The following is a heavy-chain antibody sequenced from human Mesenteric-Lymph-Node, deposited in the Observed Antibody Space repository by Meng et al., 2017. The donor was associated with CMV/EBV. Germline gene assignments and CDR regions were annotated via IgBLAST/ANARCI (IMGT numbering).Heavy chain of an antibody. CDR3: ASPGGSSSSLRY. CDR1: GYTFTGYY. V-gene: IGHV1-2*06. CDR2: INPNSGGT. Sequence: QVQLVQSGAEVKKPGASVKVSCKASGYTFTGYYMHWVQQAPGQGLEWMGRINPNSGGTNYAQKFQGRVTMTRNTSISTAYMELSSLRPDDTAVYYCASPGGSSSSLRYWGQGTLVTVSS. J-gene: IGHJ4*02. D-gene: IGHD6-13*01.